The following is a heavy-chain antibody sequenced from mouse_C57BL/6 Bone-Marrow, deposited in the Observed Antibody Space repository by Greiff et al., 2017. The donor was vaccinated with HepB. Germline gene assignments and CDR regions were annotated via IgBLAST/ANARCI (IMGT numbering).Heavy chain of an antibody. CDR3: ARDNRAYGSSYGY. J-gene: IGHJ2*01. Sequence: DVQLVESGGGLVKPGGSLKLSCAASGFTFSSYAMSWVRQTPEKRLEWVATISDGGSYTYYPDNVKGRFTISRDNAKNNLYLQMSHLKSEDTAMYYCARDNRAYGSSYGYWGQGTTLTVSS. V-gene: IGHV5-4*01. D-gene: IGHD1-1*01. CDR2: ISDGGSYT. CDR1: GFTFSSYA.